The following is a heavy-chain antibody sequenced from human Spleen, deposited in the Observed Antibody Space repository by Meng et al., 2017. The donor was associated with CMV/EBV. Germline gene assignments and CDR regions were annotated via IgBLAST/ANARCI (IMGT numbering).Heavy chain of an antibody. J-gene: IGHJ6*02. D-gene: IGHD3-3*01. V-gene: IGHV1-69*05. CDR2: IIPIFGTA. Sequence: SVKVSCKASGGTFSNYVISWVRQAPGQGLEWMGGIIPIFGTANYAQKFQGRVTISTDESTSTAYMELSSLTSEDTAMYYRAITIFGVTRGFYYYYGMDVWGQGTTVTVSS. CDR1: GGTFSNYV. CDR3: AITIFGVTRGFYYYYGMDV.